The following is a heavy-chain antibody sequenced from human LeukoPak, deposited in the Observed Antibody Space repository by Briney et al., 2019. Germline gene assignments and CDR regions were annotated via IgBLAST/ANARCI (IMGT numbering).Heavy chain of an antibody. CDR3: AKDLGRIQLWLPFDY. V-gene: IGHV3-23*01. J-gene: IGHJ4*02. D-gene: IGHD5-18*01. CDR1: GFTFSNYA. Sequence: GGSLRLSCAASGFTFSNYAMSWVRQAPGKGLDWVSGIGTSTTYYADSVKGRLTISRDNSKNTLYVQMNSLGAEDTAVYYCAKDLGRIQLWLPFDYWGQGTLVTVSS. CDR2: IGTSTT.